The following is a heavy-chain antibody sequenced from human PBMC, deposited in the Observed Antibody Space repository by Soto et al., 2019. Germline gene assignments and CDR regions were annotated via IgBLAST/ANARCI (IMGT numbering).Heavy chain of an antibody. D-gene: IGHD3-10*01. J-gene: IGHJ4*02. Sequence: SETLSLTCAVSGDSISSSKWWSWVRQPPGKGLEWIGYIYYSGSTNYNPSLKSRVTISVDTSKNQFSLKLSSVTAADTAVYYCARGSVGSGSYYDPSSFDYWGQGTLVTVSS. V-gene: IGHV4-4*02. CDR2: IYYSGST. CDR1: GDSISSSKW. CDR3: ARGSVGSGSYYDPSSFDY.